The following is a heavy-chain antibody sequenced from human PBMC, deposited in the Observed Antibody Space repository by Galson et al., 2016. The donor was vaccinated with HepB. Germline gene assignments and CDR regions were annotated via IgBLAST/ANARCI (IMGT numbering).Heavy chain of an antibody. J-gene: IGHJ6*02. CDR1: GFTFSSYG. CDR3: AKVRQLAYSYGMDV. CDR2: ISYDGSNK. D-gene: IGHD6-6*01. V-gene: IGHV3-30*18. Sequence: SLRLSCAASGFTFSSYGMHWVRQAPGKGLEWVAVISYDGSNKYYADSVKGRFTISRDNSKNTLYLQMNSLRAEDTAVYYCAKVRQLAYSYGMDVWGQGTTVTVS.